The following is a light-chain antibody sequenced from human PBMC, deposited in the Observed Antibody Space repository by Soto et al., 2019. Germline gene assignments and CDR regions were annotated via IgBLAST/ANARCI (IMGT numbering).Light chain of an antibody. CDR1: QSVSSY. V-gene: IGKV3-11*01. CDR3: QQLSNWPPYT. J-gene: IGKJ2*01. CDR2: DAS. Sequence: EIVLTQSPATLSLSPGERATLSCRASQSVSSYLAWYQQKPGQAPRLLIYDASNRATGIPARFSGSGSGTDFTLTISSLEPADFAVYYCQQLSNWPPYTFGQGTKLEIK.